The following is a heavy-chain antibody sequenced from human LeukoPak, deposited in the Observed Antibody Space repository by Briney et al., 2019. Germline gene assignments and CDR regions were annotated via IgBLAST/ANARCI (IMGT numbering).Heavy chain of an antibody. CDR2: TSGSGGST. Sequence: GGSLRLSCAASGFTFSSYAMSWVRQAPGKGLEWVSATSGSGGSTYYADSVKGRFTISRDNSKNTLYLQMNSLRAEDTAVYYCAKDLHSWFGELGSRPLKNPYYMDVWGKGTTVTVSS. D-gene: IGHD3-10*01. V-gene: IGHV3-23*01. J-gene: IGHJ6*03. CDR3: AKDLHSWFGELGSRPLKNPYYMDV. CDR1: GFTFSSYA.